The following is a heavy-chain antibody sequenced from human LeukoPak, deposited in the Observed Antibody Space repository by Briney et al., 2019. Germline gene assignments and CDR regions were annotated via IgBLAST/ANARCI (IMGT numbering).Heavy chain of an antibody. V-gene: IGHV3-23*01. D-gene: IGHD3-10*01. CDR1: GFTFSNYA. CDR2: IGSTGINT. CDR3: ARDQVTMVRGVVYYYYGMDV. Sequence: GGSLRLSCAASGFTFSNYAMSWVRQAPGKGPEWVSTIGSTGINTFYADSVKGRFTVSRDNSKNTLYLQMNSLRAEDTAVYYCARDQVTMVRGVVYYYYGMDVWGQGTTVTVSS. J-gene: IGHJ6*02.